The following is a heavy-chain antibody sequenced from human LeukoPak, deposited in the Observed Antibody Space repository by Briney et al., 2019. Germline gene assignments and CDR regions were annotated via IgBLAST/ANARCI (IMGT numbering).Heavy chain of an antibody. CDR2: IIPILGIA. D-gene: IGHD1-26*01. J-gene: IGHJ3*02. CDR3: ARDMGGSYHDAFDI. Sequence: SVKVSCKASGGTFSSYTISWVRQAPGQGLEWMGRIIPILGIANYARKFQGRVTITADKSTSTAYMEMSSLRSEDTAVYYCARDMGGSYHDAFDIWGQGTMVTVSS. V-gene: IGHV1-69*04. CDR1: GGTFSSYT.